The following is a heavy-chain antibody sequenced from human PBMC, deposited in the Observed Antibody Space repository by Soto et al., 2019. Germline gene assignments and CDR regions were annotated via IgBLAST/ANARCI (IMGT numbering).Heavy chain of an antibody. CDR3: ARTRGYSGSRYYFDY. V-gene: IGHV3-21*01. D-gene: IGHD5-12*01. Sequence: GSLRLSCAASGFTFSSYSMNWVRQAPGKGLEWVSSISSSSSYIYYADSVKGRFTISRDNAKNSLYLQMNSLRAEDTAVYYCARTRGYSGSRYYFDYWGQGTLVTGSS. J-gene: IGHJ4*02. CDR1: GFTFSSYS. CDR2: ISSSSSYI.